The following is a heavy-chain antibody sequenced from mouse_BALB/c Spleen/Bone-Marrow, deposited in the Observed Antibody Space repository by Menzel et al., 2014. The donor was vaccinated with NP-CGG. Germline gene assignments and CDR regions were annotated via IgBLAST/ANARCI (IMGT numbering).Heavy chain of an antibody. CDR2: ISSGSSTI. Sequence: EVKLMESGGGLVQPGGPRKLSCAASGFTFSSFGMHWVRQAPEKGLEWVAYISSGSSTIYYADTVKGRFTISRDSPKNTLFLQMTSLRSEDTAMYYCARSGIGYYYGSNSYAMDYWGQGTSVTVSS. CDR3: ARSGIGYYYGSNSYAMDY. D-gene: IGHD1-1*01. J-gene: IGHJ4*01. V-gene: IGHV5-17*02. CDR1: GFTFSSFG.